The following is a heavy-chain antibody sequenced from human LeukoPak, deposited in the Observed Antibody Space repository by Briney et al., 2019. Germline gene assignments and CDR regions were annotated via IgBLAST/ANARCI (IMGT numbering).Heavy chain of an antibody. V-gene: IGHV3-74*01. CDR2: INSDGSKT. J-gene: IGHJ4*02. CDR3: ARARAAAGTVIQD. Sequence: GGSLRLSCAASGFTFSTYWMHWVRQAPGKGLVWVSRINSDGSKTWYADSVKGRFTMSRDNAKNTLYLQMNSLRAEDTAVYYFARARAAAGTVIQDWGQGILVTVSS. D-gene: IGHD6-13*01. CDR1: GFTFSTYW.